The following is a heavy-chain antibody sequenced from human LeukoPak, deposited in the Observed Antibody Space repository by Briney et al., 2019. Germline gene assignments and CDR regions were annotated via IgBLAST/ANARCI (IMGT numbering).Heavy chain of an antibody. CDR1: GFTFSNYA. CDR2: VNDGGDNT. J-gene: IGHJ4*02. CDR3: AKARGTTGWLPYFDY. D-gene: IGHD6-19*01. V-gene: IGHV3-23*01. Sequence: GGSLRLSCAASGFTFSNYAMSWVRQAPGKGLEWVSSVNDGGDNTYYADYLRGRFTVSRDNSRNTLWLQMNSLRAEDTAIYYCAKARGTTGWLPYFDYWGQGALVTVSS.